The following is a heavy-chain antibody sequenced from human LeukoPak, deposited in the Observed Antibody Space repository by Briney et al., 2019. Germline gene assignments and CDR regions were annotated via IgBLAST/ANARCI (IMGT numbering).Heavy chain of an antibody. V-gene: IGHV1-69*10. Sequence: GASVKVSCKASGGTFSSYAISWVRQAPGQGLEWMGRIIAIFGIANYAQKLQGRVTITADKSTSTAYMELSSLKSEHTAVYYCARQVVDGYKTRPPDYWGHGTLVTVSP. CDR1: GGTFSSYA. CDR2: IIAIFGIA. D-gene: IGHD5-24*01. CDR3: ARQVVDGYKTRPPDY. J-gene: IGHJ4*01.